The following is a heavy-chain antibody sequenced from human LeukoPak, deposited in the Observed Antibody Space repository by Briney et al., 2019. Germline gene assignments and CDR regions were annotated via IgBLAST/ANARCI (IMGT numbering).Heavy chain of an antibody. V-gene: IGHV1-2*02. CDR2: INANSGGT. CDR1: GYTFTAGYY. CDR3: ARDSRRGRNPNLFTFDY. J-gene: IGHJ4*02. D-gene: IGHD5-24*01. Sequence: ASVKVSRKASGYTFTAGYYIHWVRQAPGQGLEWMGWINANSGGTSCVQKFQGRVTMTRDTSITTSYMELGRLISDDTAVYYCARDSRRGRNPNLFTFDYWGQGTLVTVSS.